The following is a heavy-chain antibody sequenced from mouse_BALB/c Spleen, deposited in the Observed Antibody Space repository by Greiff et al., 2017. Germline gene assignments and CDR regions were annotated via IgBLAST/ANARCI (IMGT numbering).Heavy chain of an antibody. CDR2: IWAGGST. CDR3: ARDRVPEGYFDY. D-gene: IGHD2-14*01. Sequence: VNVVESGPGLVAPSQSLSITCTVSGFSLTSYGVHWVRQPPGKGLEWLGVIWAGGSTNYNSALMSRMSISKDNSKSQVFLKMNSLQTDDTAMYYCARDRVPEGYFDYWGQGTTLTVSS. V-gene: IGHV2-9*02. J-gene: IGHJ2*01. CDR1: GFSLTSYG.